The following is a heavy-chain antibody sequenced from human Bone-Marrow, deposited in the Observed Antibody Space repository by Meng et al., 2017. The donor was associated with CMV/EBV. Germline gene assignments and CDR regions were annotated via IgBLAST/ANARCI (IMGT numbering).Heavy chain of an antibody. V-gene: IGHV1-18*01. CDR3: ARDPGYDFWSGQASYYFDY. Sequence: ASVKVSCKASGYTFTSYGISWVRQAPGQGLEWMGWISAYNGNTNYAQKLQGRVTMTTDTSTSTAYMELRSLRSDDTAVYYCARDPGYDFWSGQASYYFDYWGQGNLVTVSS. CDR2: ISAYNGNT. D-gene: IGHD3-3*01. CDR1: GYTFTSYG. J-gene: IGHJ4*02.